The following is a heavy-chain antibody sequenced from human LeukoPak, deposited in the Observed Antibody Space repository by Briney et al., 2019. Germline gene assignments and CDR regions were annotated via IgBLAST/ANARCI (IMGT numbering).Heavy chain of an antibody. CDR3: AREMSGSNDAFDV. CDR2: ISYDGSNK. J-gene: IGHJ3*01. V-gene: IGHV3-30*04. D-gene: IGHD3-10*01. Sequence: GGSLRLSCAASGFTFSSYAMHWVRQAPGKGLEWVAVISYDGSNKYYADSVKGRSTISRDNSKNTLYLQMNSLRAGDAAVYYCAREMSGSNDAFDVWGQGTMVTVSS. CDR1: GFTFSSYA.